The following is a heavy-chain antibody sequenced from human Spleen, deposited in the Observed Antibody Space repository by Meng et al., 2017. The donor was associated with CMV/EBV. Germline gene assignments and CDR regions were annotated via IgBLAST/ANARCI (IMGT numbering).Heavy chain of an antibody. CDR3: ARGEYCTSSSCYWDL. CDR1: GFTFTNYA. Sequence: ASVKVSCKASGFTFTNYAISWVRQAPGQGLEWLGWINPDGGGTSYVQKFQGRVTMTRDTSTSTAYMELRRLRSDETAVYYCARGEYCTSSSCYWDLWGQGTLVTVSS. J-gene: IGHJ5*02. D-gene: IGHD2/OR15-2a*01. V-gene: IGHV1-2*02. CDR2: INPDGGGT.